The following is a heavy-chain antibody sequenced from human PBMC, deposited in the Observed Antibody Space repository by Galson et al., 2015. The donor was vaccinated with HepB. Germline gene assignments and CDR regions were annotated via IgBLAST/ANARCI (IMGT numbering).Heavy chain of an antibody. J-gene: IGHJ4*02. CDR1: GFTFSSYA. D-gene: IGHD1-26*01. CDR3: ARDKGVGATFLDY. V-gene: IGHV3-30-3*01. Sequence: SLRLSCAASGFTFSSYAMHWVRQAPGKGLEWVAVISYDGSNKYYADSVKGRFTISRDNSKNTLYLQMNSLRAEDTAVYYCARDKGVGATFLDYWGQGTLVTVSS. CDR2: ISYDGSNK.